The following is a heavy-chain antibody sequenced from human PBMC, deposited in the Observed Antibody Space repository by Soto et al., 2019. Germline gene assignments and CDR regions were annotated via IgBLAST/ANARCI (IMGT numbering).Heavy chain of an antibody. CDR2: IYYSGTT. CDR3: ARDLLYRAVFEI. V-gene: IGHV4-31*03. Sequence: QVHLQESGPGLVKPSQTLSLTCTVSGGSLTSNGYYWSWIRQRPEKGLEWLGYIYYSGTTHFNPSHKSRLSISMDTSNNQFSLNLTSVTAADTAVYFCARDLLYRAVFEIWGQGTLVTVSA. D-gene: IGHD3-3*01. J-gene: IGHJ3*02. CDR1: GGSLTSNGYY.